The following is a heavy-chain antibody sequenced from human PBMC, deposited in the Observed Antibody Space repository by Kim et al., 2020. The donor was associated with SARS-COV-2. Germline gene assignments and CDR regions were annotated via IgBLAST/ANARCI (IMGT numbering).Heavy chain of an antibody. J-gene: IGHJ4*02. CDR1: GFTFSSYE. D-gene: IGHD6-19*01. V-gene: IGHV3-48*03. CDR3: ARDRGGSGWYRIHDY. CDR2: ISSSGSTI. Sequence: GGSLRLSCAASGFTFSSYEMNWVRQAPGKGLEWVSYISSSGSTIYYADSVKGRFTISRDNAKNSLYLQMNSLRAEDTAVYYCARDRGGSGWYRIHDYWGQGTLVTVSS.